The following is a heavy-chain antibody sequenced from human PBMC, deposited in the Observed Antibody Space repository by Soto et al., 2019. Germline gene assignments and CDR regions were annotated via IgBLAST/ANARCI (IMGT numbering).Heavy chain of an antibody. V-gene: IGHV4-39*01. CDR1: GGSFSSSTYY. CDR2: VYHTGST. Sequence: SQTLSLTCTVSGGSFSSSTYYWGWIRQPPGKGLEWIGKVYHTGSTNCNPSLKSRVTISVATSKNQFSLKLSSVTAADTAVYYCARASNKRGYSYGPDYWGQGTLVTVSS. D-gene: IGHD5-18*01. J-gene: IGHJ4*02. CDR3: ARASNKRGYSYGPDY.